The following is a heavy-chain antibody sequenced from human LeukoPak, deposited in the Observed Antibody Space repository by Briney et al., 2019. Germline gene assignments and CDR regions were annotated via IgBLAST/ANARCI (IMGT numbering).Heavy chain of an antibody. Sequence: GESLKISCKGSGNSFTSYWIGWVRQMPGKGLEWMGIIYPGDSDTRYSPSFQGQVTISADKSISTAYLQWSSLKASDTAMYYCARLRLRDTSSSGHWFDPWGQGTLVTVSS. CDR2: IYPGDSDT. CDR3: ARLRLRDTSSSGHWFDP. D-gene: IGHD6-6*01. J-gene: IGHJ5*02. V-gene: IGHV5-51*01. CDR1: GNSFTSYW.